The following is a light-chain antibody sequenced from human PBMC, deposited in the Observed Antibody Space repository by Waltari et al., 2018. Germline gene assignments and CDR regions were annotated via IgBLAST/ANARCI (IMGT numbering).Light chain of an antibody. V-gene: IGKV3-11*01. CDR3: QQRRNWPLT. Sequence: DIVLTQSPATLSLSPGERATLSCRASQSIHNYLAWYQKKTGQAPRLVIYDTANRATGISARFSGRQFRTHCTLTISSLEPEDFAVDYCQQRRNWPLTFGGGTKGEIK. J-gene: IGKJ4*01. CDR2: DTA. CDR1: QSIHNY.